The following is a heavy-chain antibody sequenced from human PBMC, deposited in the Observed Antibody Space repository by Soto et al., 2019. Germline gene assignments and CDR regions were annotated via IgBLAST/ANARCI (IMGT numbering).Heavy chain of an antibody. J-gene: IGHJ6*02. D-gene: IGHD4-4*01. CDR1: GFGFSNFS. CDR3: ARDSNNRQKGMDV. CDR2: ISSSGDYI. Sequence: EVQLVESGGGLVKPGGSLRLSCAASGFGFSNFSINWVRQAPGEGLEWISSISSSGDYIYYADSVKGRFTISRDNAKNSVFLQMDILRSDDTALYFCARDSNNRQKGMDVWGHGTAVTVSS. V-gene: IGHV3-21*01.